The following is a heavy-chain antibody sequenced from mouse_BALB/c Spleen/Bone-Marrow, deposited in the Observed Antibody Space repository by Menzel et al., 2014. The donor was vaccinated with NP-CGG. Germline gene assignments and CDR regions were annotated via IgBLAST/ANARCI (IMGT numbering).Heavy chain of an antibody. CDR3: AVYYYVSCIFAY. D-gene: IGHD1-1*01. Sequence: SGAEAVKPGASVKLSFTASGFNIKDIYMHWVQQRLDQGVEWIGRIDPANGNTKYDPKFQGKATITADTSANTAYLQISSLTSEDTAVYYCAVYYYVSCIFAYWAQATLVTV. CDR2: IDPANGNT. CDR1: GFNIKDIY. J-gene: IGHJ3*01. V-gene: IGHV14-3*02.